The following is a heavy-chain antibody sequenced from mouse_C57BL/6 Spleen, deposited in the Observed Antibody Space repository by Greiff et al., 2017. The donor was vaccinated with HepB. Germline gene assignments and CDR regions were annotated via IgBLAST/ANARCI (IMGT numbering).Heavy chain of an antibody. D-gene: IGHD2-4*01. V-gene: IGHV1-15*01. J-gene: IGHJ4*01. CDR1: GYTFTDYE. Sequence: QVQLQQSGAELVRPGASVTLSCKASGYTFTDYEMHWVKQTPVHGLEWIGAIDPETGGTAYNQKFKGKAILTADKSSSTAYMELRSLKSEDSAVYYCTRWGLRRIGYAMDYWGQGTSVTVSS. CDR2: IDPETGGT. CDR3: TRWGLRRIGYAMDY.